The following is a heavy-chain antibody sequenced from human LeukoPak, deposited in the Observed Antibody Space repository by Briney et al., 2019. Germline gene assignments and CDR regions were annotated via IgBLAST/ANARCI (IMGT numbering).Heavy chain of an antibody. J-gene: IGHJ3*02. D-gene: IGHD3-22*01. CDR1: GYTFTSYG. Sequence: ATVKVSCKASGYTFTSYGISWVRQAPGQGLEWMGWISAYNGNTNYAQKLQGRVTMTTDTSTSTAYTELRSLRSDDTAVYYCARDYYDSSGPDDAFDIWGQGTMVTVSS. CDR2: ISAYNGNT. CDR3: ARDYYDSSGPDDAFDI. V-gene: IGHV1-18*01.